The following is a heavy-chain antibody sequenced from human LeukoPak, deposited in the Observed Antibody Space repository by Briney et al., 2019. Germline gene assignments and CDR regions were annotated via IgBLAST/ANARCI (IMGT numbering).Heavy chain of an antibody. CDR2: ISGNNDNP. J-gene: IGHJ4*02. CDR1: GYTLSNFG. V-gene: IGHV1-18*01. CDR3: ARDGTSTDDY. Sequence: ASVKVSCKTFGYTLSNFGINWVRQAPGQGLEWMGWISGNNDNPNYGQKFQGRFTVTTDSSTSTAYMELRNLRFDDTAVYYCARDGTSTDDYWGQGTLVTVSS. D-gene: IGHD2-2*01.